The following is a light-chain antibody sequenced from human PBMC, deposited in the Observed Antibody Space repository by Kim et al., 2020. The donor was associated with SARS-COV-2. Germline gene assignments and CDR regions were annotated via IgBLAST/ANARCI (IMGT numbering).Light chain of an antibody. CDR3: CTYVRNIDTYFMYAM. CDR1: RSDIGF. J-gene: IGLJ3*02. V-gene: IGLV2-23*02. CDR2: EVN. Sequence: QSALTQPASVSGSPGQSITFSCTGTRSDIGFVSWYRRYPDKAPQVIIYEVNRRPPWISNRFSGFKSGNTASLTISGLQAEDEAHYYCCTYVRNIDTYFMYAMCGGGTQLTVL.